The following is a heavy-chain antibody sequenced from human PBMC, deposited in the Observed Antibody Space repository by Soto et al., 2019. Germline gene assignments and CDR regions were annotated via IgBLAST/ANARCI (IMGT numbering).Heavy chain of an antibody. D-gene: IGHD6-6*01. J-gene: IGHJ4*02. Sequence: ASVKVSCKASGYIFTSYGISWVRQAPGQGLEWIGWISTYNNKRDHAQNLQGRVTLTTDTSTSTAYMELRSLRSDDTGVYYCARAPENSSYKHWGQGTLVTVSS. CDR3: ARAPENSSYKH. V-gene: IGHV1-18*01. CDR2: ISTYNNKR. CDR1: GYIFTSYG.